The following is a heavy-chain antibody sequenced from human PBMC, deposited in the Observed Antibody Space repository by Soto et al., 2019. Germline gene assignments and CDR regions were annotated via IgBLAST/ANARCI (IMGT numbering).Heavy chain of an antibody. CDR1: GFTFSSYA. Sequence: GGSLRLSCAASGFTFSSYAMSWVRQAPGKGLEWVSAISGSGGSTYYADSVKGRFTISRDNSKNTLYLQMNSLRAEDTAVYYCAKDLPSYDHNGEGYMDVWGKGTTVTVSS. D-gene: IGHD3-3*01. CDR3: AKDLPSYDHNGEGYMDV. CDR2: ISGSGGST. V-gene: IGHV3-23*01. J-gene: IGHJ6*03.